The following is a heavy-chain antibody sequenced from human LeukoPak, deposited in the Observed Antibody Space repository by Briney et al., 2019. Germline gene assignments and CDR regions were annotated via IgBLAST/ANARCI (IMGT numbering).Heavy chain of an antibody. V-gene: IGHV1-3*04. D-gene: IGHD3-16*01. CDR3: ARGRGELRIFDY. J-gene: IGHJ4*02. CDR1: GYTFITYA. Sequence: ASVKDSCKASGYTFITYAMHWVRQAPGQRLEWMGWVNTGNGDTRYSRKFQDRITLTRDTSASTAYMELASLRSEDTAVYYCARGRGELRIFDYWGQGTLVTVSS. CDR2: VNTGNGDT.